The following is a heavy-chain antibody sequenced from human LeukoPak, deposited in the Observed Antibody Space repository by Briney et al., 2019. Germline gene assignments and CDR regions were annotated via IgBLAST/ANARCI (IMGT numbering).Heavy chain of an antibody. D-gene: IGHD3-10*01. CDR3: ARDRDGMDV. CDR2: INPNSDGT. Sequence: ASAKVSCKASGYTFTGHYMHWVRQAPGQGLEWMGWINPNSDGTNYAQKFQGRVTMTRDTSTSTTYMEVSRLRSDDTAVYYCARDRDGMDVWGQGTTVTVSS. V-gene: IGHV1-2*02. CDR1: GYTFTGHY. J-gene: IGHJ6*02.